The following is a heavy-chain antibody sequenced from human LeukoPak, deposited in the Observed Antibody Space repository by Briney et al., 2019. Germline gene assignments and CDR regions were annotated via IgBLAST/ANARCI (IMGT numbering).Heavy chain of an antibody. CDR3: AKAPPAATNYYYGMDV. CDR2: VSGRGDAT. V-gene: IGHV3-23*01. CDR1: GFTFHNYA. J-gene: IGHJ6*02. Sequence: GGSLRLSCAASGFTFHNYAMTWVRQAPGKGLEWVSAVSGRGDATYYADSVKGRFTISRDDSKNTLYLQMNSLRAEDTAVYHCAKAPPAATNYYYGMDVWGQGTTVTVSS. D-gene: IGHD2-15*01.